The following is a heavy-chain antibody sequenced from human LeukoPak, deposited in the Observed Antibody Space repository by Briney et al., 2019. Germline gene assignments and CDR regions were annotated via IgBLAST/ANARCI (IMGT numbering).Heavy chain of an antibody. CDR1: GDSVSSNSAA. Sequence: SQTLALTCAISGDSVSSNSAAWNWIRQSPSRGLEWLGRTYYRSKWYNDYAVSVKSRIAINPDTSKNQFSLQLNSVTAADTAVYYCARTNYYDSSGYSYWGQGTLVTVSS. J-gene: IGHJ4*02. CDR3: ARTNYYDSSGYSY. CDR2: TYYRSKWYN. V-gene: IGHV6-1*01. D-gene: IGHD3-22*01.